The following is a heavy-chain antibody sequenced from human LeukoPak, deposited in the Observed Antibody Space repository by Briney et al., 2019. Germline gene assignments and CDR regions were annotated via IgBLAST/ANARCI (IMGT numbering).Heavy chain of an antibody. D-gene: IGHD4-17*01. J-gene: IGHJ4*02. V-gene: IGHV1-3*01. CDR2: INAGNGNT. CDR3: ARDGEDYGFDY. Sequence: ASVKVSRKASGYTFTSYAMHWVRQAPGQRLEWMGWINAGNGNTKYPQKFQGRVTITRDTSASTAYMELSSLRSEDTAVYYCARDGEDYGFDYWGQGTLVTVSS. CDR1: GYTFTSYA.